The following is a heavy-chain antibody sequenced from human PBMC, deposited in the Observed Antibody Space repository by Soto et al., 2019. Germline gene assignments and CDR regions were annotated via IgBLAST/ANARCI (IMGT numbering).Heavy chain of an antibody. CDR3: AGGTHATVGGVTVYYYYGMDV. CDR1: GGTFSSYG. CDR2: IFPILNTA. V-gene: IGHV1-69*01. J-gene: IGHJ6*02. D-gene: IGHD3-16*01. Sequence: QEQLVQSGAEVKKPGSSVKVSCKASGGTFSSYGFSWVRQAPGQGLEWVGDIFPILNTANYAQKFQGRVTITADESTSTVYMDLSSLRSDDTAVYYFAGGTHATVGGVTVYYYYGMDVWGQGTTVTVSS.